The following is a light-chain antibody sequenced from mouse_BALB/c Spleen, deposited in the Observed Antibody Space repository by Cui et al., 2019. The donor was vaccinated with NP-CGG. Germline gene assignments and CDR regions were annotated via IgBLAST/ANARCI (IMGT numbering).Light chain of an antibody. Sequence: QAVVTQESATTTSPGETVTLTCRSSTGAVTTSNYANWVQEKPDHLFTGLIRGTNNRAPGVPARFSGSLIGDKAALTITGAQTEDEAIYFCALWYSNHWVFGGGTKLTVL. CDR1: TGAVTTSNY. V-gene: IGLV1*01. J-gene: IGLJ1*01. CDR2: GTN. CDR3: ALWYSNHWV.